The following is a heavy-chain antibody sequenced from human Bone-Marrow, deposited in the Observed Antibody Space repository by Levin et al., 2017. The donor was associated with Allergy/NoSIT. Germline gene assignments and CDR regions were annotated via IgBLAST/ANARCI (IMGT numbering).Heavy chain of an antibody. CDR2: ITSSGTYI. D-gene: IGHD5-12*01. Sequence: GGSLRLSCAASGFTFSSYSMNWVRQAPGKGLDWVSSITSSGTYIYYADSVKGRFTISRDNAKNSLFLQMNSLTAAVTAVYYCARGLEYSGLPWGQGTLVTVSS. CDR1: GFTFSSYS. CDR3: ARGLEYSGLP. V-gene: IGHV3-21*01. J-gene: IGHJ5*02.